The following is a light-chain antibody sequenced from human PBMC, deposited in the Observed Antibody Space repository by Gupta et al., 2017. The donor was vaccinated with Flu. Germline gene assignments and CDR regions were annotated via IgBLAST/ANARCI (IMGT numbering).Light chain of an antibody. J-gene: IGLJ1*01. CDR2: DVT. Sequence: QSAPPPTLSLSGAPGQTVTISCTGTSNDFCRSYRVSGYEQPPGKAPKLILSDVTEGPSGVPDRFSGSKSGNTASLTLSGLQADDEADYYCSSHAGRVTWVFGTGTTVTVL. CDR1: SNDFCRSYR. V-gene: IGLV2-11*01. CDR3: SSHAGRVTWV.